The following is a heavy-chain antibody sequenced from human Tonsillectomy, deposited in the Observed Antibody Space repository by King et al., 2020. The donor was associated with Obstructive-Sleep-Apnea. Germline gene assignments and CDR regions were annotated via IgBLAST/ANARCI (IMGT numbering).Heavy chain of an antibody. Sequence: VQLQQWGAGLLKPSETLSLTCAVYGGSFSGYYWSWIRQPPGKGLEWIGEINHSGSTNYNPSLKSRVTISVETSKNQFSLKLSSVTAADTAVYYCARGSGSGSYFYYYYYGMDVWGQGTTVTVSS. CDR3: ARGSGSGSYFYYYYYGMDV. CDR2: INHSGST. J-gene: IGHJ6*02. V-gene: IGHV4-34*01. D-gene: IGHD3-10*01. CDR1: GGSFSGYY.